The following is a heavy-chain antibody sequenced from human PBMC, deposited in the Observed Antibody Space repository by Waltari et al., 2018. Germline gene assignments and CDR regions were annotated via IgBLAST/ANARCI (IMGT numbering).Heavy chain of an antibody. CDR1: GFTFSSYS. Sequence: EVQLVESGGGLVQPGGSLRLSCAASGFTFSSYSMNWVRQAPGKGLEWVSYISRSSSTIYYADSVKGRFTISRDNAKNSLYLQMNSLRAEDTAVYYCARADYGDYVGWGQGTLVTVSS. D-gene: IGHD4-17*01. CDR3: ARADYGDYVG. CDR2: ISRSSSTI. V-gene: IGHV3-48*01. J-gene: IGHJ4*02.